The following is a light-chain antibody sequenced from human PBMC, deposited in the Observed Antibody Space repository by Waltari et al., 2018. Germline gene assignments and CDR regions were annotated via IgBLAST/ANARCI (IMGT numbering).Light chain of an antibody. V-gene: IGKV1-5*03. CDR1: QSISSW. CDR3: QQYNSYLYT. Sequence: DIQMTQSPSTLSASVGDRVTITCRASQSISSWLAWNQQKPGKAPNLLIYKASSLESGVPSRFSGSGSGTEFTLTISSLQPDDFATYYCQQYNSYLYTFGQGTKLEIK. J-gene: IGKJ2*01. CDR2: KAS.